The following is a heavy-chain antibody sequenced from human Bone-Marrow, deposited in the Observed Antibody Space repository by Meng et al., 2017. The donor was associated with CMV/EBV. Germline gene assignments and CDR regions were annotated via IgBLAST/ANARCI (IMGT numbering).Heavy chain of an antibody. CDR1: GFTFSDYY. V-gene: IGHV3-11*04. D-gene: IGHD4-11*01. Sequence: GESLKISCAASGFTFSDYYMNWVRQAPGKGLEWVSYISSSGSTIYYADSVKGRFTISRDNAKNSLYLQMNSLRAEDTAVYYCARETTTVTSYYGMDVWGQGTTVTVSS. CDR3: ARETTTVTSYYGMDV. J-gene: IGHJ6*02. CDR2: ISSSGSTI.